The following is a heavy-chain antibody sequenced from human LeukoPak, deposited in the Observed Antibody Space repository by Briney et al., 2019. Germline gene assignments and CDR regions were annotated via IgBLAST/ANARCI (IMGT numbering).Heavy chain of an antibody. CDR1: GFTFSSHA. CDR3: ATARYDNVWGSYDR. J-gene: IGHJ4*02. D-gene: IGHD3-16*01. Sequence: LGGSLRLSCAASGFTFSSHAMTWVRQAPGKGLEWVSIISGSGSSTYYADSVKGRFTISRDNSKNTLYLQMNSLRAEDTAVYYCATARYDNVWGSYDRWGQGSLVTVSS. CDR2: ISGSGSST. V-gene: IGHV3-23*01.